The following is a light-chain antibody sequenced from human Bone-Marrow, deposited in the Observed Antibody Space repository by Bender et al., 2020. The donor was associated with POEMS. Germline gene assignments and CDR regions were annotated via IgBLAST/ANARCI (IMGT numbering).Light chain of an antibody. V-gene: IGLV3-21*02. CDR1: GGYT. J-gene: IGLJ2*01. CDR2: DDG. CDR3: QAWDGTNDHPV. Sequence: VLTQTPSVSVAPGQTATITCGQIGGYTVHWYRQKPGQAPVVVVHDDGDRPSGIPERFFGSNTGNTATLTISRVEAGDEADYYCQAWDGTNDHPVFGGGTKLTVL.